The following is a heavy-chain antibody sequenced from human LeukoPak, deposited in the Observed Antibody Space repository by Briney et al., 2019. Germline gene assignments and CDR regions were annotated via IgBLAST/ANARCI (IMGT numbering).Heavy chain of an antibody. CDR2: ISYDGSNK. CDR1: GFTFSSYA. V-gene: IGHV3-30*07. D-gene: IGHD3-10*01. Sequence: GGSLRLSCAASGFTFSSYAMHWVRQAPGKGLEWVAVISYDGSNKYYADSVKGRFTISRDNAKNSLYLQMNSLRAEDTAVYYCARELVIHSWGQGTLVTVSS. J-gene: IGHJ4*02. CDR3: ARELVIHS.